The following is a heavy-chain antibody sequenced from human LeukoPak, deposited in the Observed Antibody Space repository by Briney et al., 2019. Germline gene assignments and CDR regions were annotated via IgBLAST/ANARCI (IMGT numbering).Heavy chain of an antibody. D-gene: IGHD1-26*01. V-gene: IGHV3-21*01. CDR1: GFTFSSYS. J-gene: IGHJ5*02. Sequence: GRSLRLSCAASGFTFSSYSMNWVRQAPGKGLEWVSSISSSSTYIYYADSVKGRFTISRDNAKNSLYLQLNSLRAEDTAVYYCAKWSDELLFDPWGQGTLVTVSS. CDR3: AKWSDELLFDP. CDR2: ISSSSTYI.